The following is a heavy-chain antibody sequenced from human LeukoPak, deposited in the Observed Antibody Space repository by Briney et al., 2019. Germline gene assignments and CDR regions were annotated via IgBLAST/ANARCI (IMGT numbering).Heavy chain of an antibody. Sequence: GGSLRLSCAASGFTVSSNYMSWVRQAPGKGLEWVANIKQDGSEKYYVDSVKGRFTISRDNAKNSLYLQMNSLRAEDTAVYYCARDQGGSFDYWGQGTLVTVSS. CDR2: IKQDGSEK. CDR1: GFTVSSNY. D-gene: IGHD1-26*01. CDR3: ARDQGGSFDY. V-gene: IGHV3-7*01. J-gene: IGHJ4*02.